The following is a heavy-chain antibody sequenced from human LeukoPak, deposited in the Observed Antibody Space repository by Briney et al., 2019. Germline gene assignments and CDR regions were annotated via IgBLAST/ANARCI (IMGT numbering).Heavy chain of an antibody. CDR3: AKDNLGDERGY. J-gene: IGHJ4*02. Sequence: GGSLRLSCAASGFTFSSYAMSWVRQAPGKGLEWVSAISGSGDSTYYADSVKGRFTISRDNSKNTLYLQMNSLRAEDTAVYYCAKDNLGDERGYWGQGTLVTVSS. V-gene: IGHV3-23*01. CDR2: ISGSGDST. CDR1: GFTFSSYA. D-gene: IGHD1-26*01.